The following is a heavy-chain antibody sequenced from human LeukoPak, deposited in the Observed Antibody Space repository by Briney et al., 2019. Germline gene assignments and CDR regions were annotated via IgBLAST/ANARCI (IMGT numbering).Heavy chain of an antibody. CDR1: GFTFSGYS. J-gene: IGHJ4*02. V-gene: IGHV3-21*01. CDR2: ISSSSSYI. Sequence: GGSLRLSCAASGFTFSGYSMNWVRQAPGKGLEWVSSISSSSSYIYYADSVKGRFTISRDNAKNSLYLQMNSLRAEDTAVYYCARGPIYSGYGPLPFDYWGQGTLVTVSS. CDR3: ARGPIYSGYGPLPFDY. D-gene: IGHD5-12*01.